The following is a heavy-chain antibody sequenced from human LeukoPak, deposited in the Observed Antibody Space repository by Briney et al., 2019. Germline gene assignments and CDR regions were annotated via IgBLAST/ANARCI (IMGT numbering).Heavy chain of an antibody. CDR3: ARDRWGYSYGGD. D-gene: IGHD5-18*01. CDR1: GFTFDDYG. J-gene: IGHJ4*02. CDR2: ISSSGSTI. V-gene: IGHV3-48*04. Sequence: TGGSLRLSCAASGFTFDDYGMSWVRQAPGKGLEWVSYISSSGSTIYYADSVKGRFTISRDNAKNSLYLQMNSLRAEDTAVYYCARDRWGYSYGGDWGQGTLVTVSS.